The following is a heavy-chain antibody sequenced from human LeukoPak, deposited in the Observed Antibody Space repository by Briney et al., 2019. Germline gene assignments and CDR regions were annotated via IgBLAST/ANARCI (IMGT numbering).Heavy chain of an antibody. J-gene: IGHJ3*02. D-gene: IGHD5-24*01. Sequence: SETLSLTCTVSGGSINSYYWSWIRQPPGKGLEWIGQVYYSGGTNYNPSLKSRVSISVDTSKNQFSLKLSSVTAADTAMYYCAREENDAFDIWGQGTMVTVFS. CDR2: VYYSGGT. V-gene: IGHV4-59*12. CDR3: AREENDAFDI. CDR1: GGSINSYY.